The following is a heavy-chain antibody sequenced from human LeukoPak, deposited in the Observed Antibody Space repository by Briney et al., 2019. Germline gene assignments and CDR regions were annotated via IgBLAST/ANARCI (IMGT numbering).Heavy chain of an antibody. J-gene: IGHJ4*02. V-gene: IGHV3-23*01. CDR1: GFAFSSHS. D-gene: IGHD4-17*01. Sequence: PGGSLRLSCAASGFAFSSHSMHWIRQAPGKGLEWVSSISGSGGSTYYADSVKGRFTISRDNSKNTLYLQMNSLRAEDTAVYYCAKGTMVTTYNWDHWGQGTLVTVSS. CDR3: AKGTMVTTYNWDH. CDR2: ISGSGGST.